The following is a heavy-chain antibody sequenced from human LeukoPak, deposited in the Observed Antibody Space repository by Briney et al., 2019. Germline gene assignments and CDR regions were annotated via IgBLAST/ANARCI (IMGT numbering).Heavy chain of an antibody. CDR3: ARDGFGTGSN. CDR1: GFTFSSYA. D-gene: IGHD3-16*01. Sequence: PGGSLRLSCAASGFTFSSYAMSWVRQAPGKGLEWVSAISGSGDSTYYGDSVKGRFTISRDNAKNSLYLQMNTLRADDTAVYYCARDGFGTGSNWGQGTLVTVSS. J-gene: IGHJ4*02. V-gene: IGHV3-23*01. CDR2: ISGSGDST.